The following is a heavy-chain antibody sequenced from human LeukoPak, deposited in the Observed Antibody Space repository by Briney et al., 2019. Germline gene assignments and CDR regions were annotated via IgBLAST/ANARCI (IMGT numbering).Heavy chain of an antibody. CDR1: GYTFTSYG. V-gene: IGHV1-2*02. J-gene: IGHJ6*02. D-gene: IGHD3-3*01. CDR3: ARDRFFVSNYFGMDV. CDR2: IDPNSGGT. Sequence: ASVKVSCKASGYTFTSYGISWVRQAPGQGLEWMGWIDPNSGGTNYAQNFQGRVTMTRDTSISTAYMDLSRLTSDDTAVYYCARDRFFVSNYFGMDVWGQGTTVTVSS.